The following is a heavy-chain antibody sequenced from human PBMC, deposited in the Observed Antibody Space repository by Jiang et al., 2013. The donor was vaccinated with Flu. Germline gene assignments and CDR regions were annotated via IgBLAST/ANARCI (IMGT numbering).Heavy chain of an antibody. CDR2: ISGSGGST. J-gene: IGHJ4*02. CDR3: AKDQGIEWLVPFDY. Sequence: SAISGSGGSTYYADSVKGRFTISRDNSKNTLYLQMNSLRAEDTAVYYCAKDQGIEWLVPFDYWGQGTLVTVSS. V-gene: IGHV3-23*01. D-gene: IGHD6-19*01.